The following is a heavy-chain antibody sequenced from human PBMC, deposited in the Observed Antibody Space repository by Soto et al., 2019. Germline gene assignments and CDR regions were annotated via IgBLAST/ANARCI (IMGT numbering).Heavy chain of an antibody. D-gene: IGHD2-15*01. V-gene: IGHV3-23*01. CDR1: GFTFSSYA. J-gene: IGHJ3*02. CDR2: ISGSGITT. CDR3: AKDRGDIGMVDAFEI. Sequence: EMQLLESGGDLVQPGGSLRLSCAASGFTFSSYAMTWVRQAPGKGLQYISAISGSGITTYSADSMKGRFTISRDNSKNTLYLQMNSLRAEDTAVYYCAKDRGDIGMVDAFEIWGQGTMVTVSS.